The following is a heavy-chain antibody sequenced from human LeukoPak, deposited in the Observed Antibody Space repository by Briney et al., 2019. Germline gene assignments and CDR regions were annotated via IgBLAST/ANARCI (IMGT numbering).Heavy chain of an antibody. D-gene: IGHD1-1*01. V-gene: IGHV4-59*01. CDR2: IYYSGST. Sequence: PSETLSLTCNASGGSISSYYWNWIRQPPGKGLEWIGYIYYSGSTNYNPSLKSRVTISIDTSRNQFSLKLSAVTAADTAVYYCARHTTYPHFDYWGQGTPVTVSS. CDR3: ARHTTYPHFDY. J-gene: IGHJ4*02. CDR1: GGSISSYY.